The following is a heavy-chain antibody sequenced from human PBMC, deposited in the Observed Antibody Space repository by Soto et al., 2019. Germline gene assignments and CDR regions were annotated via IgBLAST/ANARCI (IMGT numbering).Heavy chain of an antibody. CDR3: ARLVYDTRLNHMYVDF. Sequence: SETLSLTCAVFGVSISGGNWWTWVRQSPQRGLEYIGEIFHDGTANYYPSFERRVAISVDTSKNQFSLKLTSVTAADTAIYFCARLVYDTRLNHMYVDFWGQGTLVTVSS. CDR2: IFHDGTA. D-gene: IGHD3-22*01. V-gene: IGHV4-4*02. CDR1: GVSISGGNW. J-gene: IGHJ4*02.